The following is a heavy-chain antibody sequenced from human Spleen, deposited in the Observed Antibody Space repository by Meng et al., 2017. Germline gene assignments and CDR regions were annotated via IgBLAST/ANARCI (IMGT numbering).Heavy chain of an antibody. Sequence: GESLKISCAASGFTFREYYMSWIRQAPGKGLEWVSYISVSGNKYHSDSVKGRFTISRDNAKNSLYLQMNSLRAEDTALYYCAREGYCINEICNPQYGMDVWGQGTTVTVSS. J-gene: IGHJ6*02. V-gene: IGHV3-11*04. CDR2: ISVSGNK. CDR1: GFTFREYY. D-gene: IGHD2-8*01. CDR3: AREGYCINEICNPQYGMDV.